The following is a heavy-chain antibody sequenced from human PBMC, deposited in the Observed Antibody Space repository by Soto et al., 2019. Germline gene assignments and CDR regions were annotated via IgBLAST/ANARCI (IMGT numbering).Heavy chain of an antibody. D-gene: IGHD3-3*01. CDR2: INPATGAA. J-gene: IGHJ3*02. CDR1: GYPVTAYY. Sequence: QLHLVQSGAVVKKPGASVTVSCSASGYPVTAYYMHWVRQAPGRGLGWMGGINPATGAAKYTQTFRGRVTMTRDTSTSTVFMELSGLTSEDTAVFYCARGVGVGVAGSAAFDMWGQGTVVTVSS. CDR3: ARGVGVGVAGSAAFDM. V-gene: IGHV1-2*02.